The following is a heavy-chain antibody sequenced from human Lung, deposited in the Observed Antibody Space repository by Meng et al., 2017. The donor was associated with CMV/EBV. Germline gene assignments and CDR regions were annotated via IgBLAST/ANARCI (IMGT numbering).Heavy chain of an antibody. J-gene: IGHJ4*02. CDR2: IRYDGSNK. Sequence: SCAASGFIFNAYGMHWVRQAPGKGLEWVAFIRYDGSNKNYADFVKGGFTISRDNSKNTVYLQLNSLTVDDSVVYYCAKDWGQLVNYFDYWGQGTRVTVSS. D-gene: IGHD6-6*01. CDR3: AKDWGQLVNYFDY. V-gene: IGHV3-30*02. CDR1: GFIFNAYG.